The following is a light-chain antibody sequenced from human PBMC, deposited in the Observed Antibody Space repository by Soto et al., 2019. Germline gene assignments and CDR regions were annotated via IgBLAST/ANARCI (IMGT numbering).Light chain of an antibody. Sequence: NFILTQPHSVSESPGKTVIISCTRSSGSIASNYVQWYQQRPGSSPTTVIYEDNQRPSGVPDRFSGSIDSSSNSDSLTISGLETEDEADYFCQSYDATHQVFGGGTKLTVL. CDR1: SGSIASNY. J-gene: IGLJ3*02. CDR2: EDN. V-gene: IGLV6-57*01. CDR3: QSYDATHQV.